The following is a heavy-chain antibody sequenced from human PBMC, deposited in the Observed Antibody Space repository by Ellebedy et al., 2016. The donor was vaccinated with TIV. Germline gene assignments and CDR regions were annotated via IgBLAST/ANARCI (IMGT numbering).Heavy chain of an antibody. CDR3: ARVFQSYGFDY. CDR2: IRSAGDHI. Sequence: GESLKISCAASGFGFTSYGMHWVRQAPGKGLEWVSSIRSAGDHIHYADSVKGRFTISRDNAKNSLYLQMNSLRAEDTAVYYCARVFQSYGFDYWGQGTLVIVSS. V-gene: IGHV3-21*01. CDR1: GFGFTSYG. D-gene: IGHD5-18*01. J-gene: IGHJ4*02.